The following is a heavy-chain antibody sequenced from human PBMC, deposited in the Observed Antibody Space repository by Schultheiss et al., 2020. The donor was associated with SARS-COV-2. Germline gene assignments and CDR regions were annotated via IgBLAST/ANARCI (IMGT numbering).Heavy chain of an antibody. V-gene: IGHV4-34*01. Sequence: SETLSLTCAVYGGSFSGYYWSWIRQPPGKGLEWIGSIYYSGSTYYNPSLKSRVTISVDTSKNQFSLKLSSVTAADTAVYYCATGGGDYGYWGQGTLVTVSS. CDR3: ATGGGDYGY. CDR1: GGSFSGYY. D-gene: IGHD4-17*01. J-gene: IGHJ4*02. CDR2: IYYSGST.